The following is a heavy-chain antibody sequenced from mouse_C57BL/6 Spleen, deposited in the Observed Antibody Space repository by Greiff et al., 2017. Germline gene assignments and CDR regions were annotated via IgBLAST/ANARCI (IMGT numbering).Heavy chain of an antibody. J-gene: IGHJ4*01. CDR1: GYTFTSYW. V-gene: IGHV1-55*01. Sequence: QVQLQQPGAELVKPGASVKMSCKASGYTFTSYWITWVKQRPGQGLEWIGDIYPGSGSTNYNEKFKSKATLTVDTSSSTAYMQLSSLTSADSAVYYCSRTGTNYYAMDYWGQGTSVTVSS. CDR3: SRTGTNYYAMDY. CDR2: IYPGSGST. D-gene: IGHD4-1*01.